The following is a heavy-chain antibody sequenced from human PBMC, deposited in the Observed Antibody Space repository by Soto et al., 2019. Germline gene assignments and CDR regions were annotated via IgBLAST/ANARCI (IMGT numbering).Heavy chain of an antibody. CDR2: IKHDGSDI. CDR3: ARAGSHTTFFDY. CDR1: GFTFSSYW. V-gene: IGHV3-7*05. J-gene: IGHJ4*02. D-gene: IGHD3-10*01. Sequence: GGSLRLSCAASGFTFSSYWMSWVRQAPGKGLGWVANIKHDGSDIYYVDSVKGRFTISRDNAENSLYLHMNSLRAEDTALYYCARAGSHTTFFDYWGQGTLVTVSS.